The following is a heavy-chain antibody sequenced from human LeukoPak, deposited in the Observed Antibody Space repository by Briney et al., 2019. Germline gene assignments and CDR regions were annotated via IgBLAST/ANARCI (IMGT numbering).Heavy chain of an antibody. D-gene: IGHD5-24*01. V-gene: IGHV3-7*01. CDR2: IKQDGSEN. Sequence: GGSLRLSCAASGFTFSTYWMSWVRQAPGKGLEWVANIKQDGSENYYVDSVKGRFTISRDNAKNSLYLQMNSLRAEDTAVYYCARDPFGWYGYSQGLDYWGQGTLVTVSS. CDR1: GFTFSTYW. CDR3: ARDPFGWYGYSQGLDY. J-gene: IGHJ4*02.